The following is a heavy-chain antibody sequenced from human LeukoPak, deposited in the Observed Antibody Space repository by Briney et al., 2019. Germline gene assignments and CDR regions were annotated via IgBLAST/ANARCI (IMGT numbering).Heavy chain of an antibody. J-gene: IGHJ3*02. CDR3: AKGSSGWYYDAFNM. D-gene: IGHD6-19*01. CDR1: GFTFSSYA. CDR2: ISGSDGTT. Sequence: GGSLTLSCAASGFTFSSYAMSWVRQAPAKGLEWVSTISGSDGTTYYVDSVKGRFTISRDNSKNTLYLQMNSLRAEDTAVYYCAKGSSGWYYDAFNMWGQGTMVTVSS. V-gene: IGHV3-23*01.